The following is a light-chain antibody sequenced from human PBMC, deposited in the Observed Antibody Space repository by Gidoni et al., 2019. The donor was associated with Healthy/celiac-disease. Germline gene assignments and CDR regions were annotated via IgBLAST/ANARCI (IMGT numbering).Light chain of an antibody. CDR1: QSFSSY. V-gene: IGKV1-39*01. Sequence: DIQMTQSPSSLSASVGDRVTITCRASQSFSSYLNWYQQKPGKAPKLLIYAASSLQSGVPSRFSGSGSGTDFTLTISSLQPEDFATYYGQQSYSTPSFGQGTKVEIK. CDR3: QQSYSTPS. CDR2: AAS. J-gene: IGKJ1*01.